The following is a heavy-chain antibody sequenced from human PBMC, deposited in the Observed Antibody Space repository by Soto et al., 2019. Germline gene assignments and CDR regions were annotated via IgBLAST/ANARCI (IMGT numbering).Heavy chain of an antibody. D-gene: IGHD6-25*01. J-gene: IGHJ4*02. V-gene: IGHV2-5*01. CDR1: GFSLRTSGVS. CDR2: IYWNDDK. CDR3: AYSVGSRASFDY. Sequence: QITLKESGPTLVKPTQTLTLTCSFSGFSLRTSGVSVGWIRQPPGKALEWLAFIYWNDDKRYSPSLQSRLTITKDNSKKEVVRTMTTMDPLDTGTYYWAYSVGSRASFDYWGQGTLVTVSS.